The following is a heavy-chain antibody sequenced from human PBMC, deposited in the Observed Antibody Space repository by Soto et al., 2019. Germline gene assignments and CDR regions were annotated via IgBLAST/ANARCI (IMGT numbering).Heavy chain of an antibody. J-gene: IGHJ4*02. Sequence: QVQLVESGGGVVQPGRSLRLSCATSGFTFSSYGMHWVRQAPGKGLEWVAVISYDGSNKYYAGSVKGRFTISRDTSKNTVYMQMNSLRAEDTALYYCAKDRVGSTSKPYYFDYWGQGTLVPVSS. CDR2: ISYDGSNK. CDR3: AKDRVGSTSKPYYFDY. D-gene: IGHD1-26*01. CDR1: GFTFSSYG. V-gene: IGHV3-30*18.